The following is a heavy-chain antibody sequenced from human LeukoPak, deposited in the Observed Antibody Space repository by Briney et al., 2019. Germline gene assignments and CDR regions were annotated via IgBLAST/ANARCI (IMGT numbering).Heavy chain of an antibody. CDR1: GFTFSSYS. J-gene: IGHJ6*02. D-gene: IGHD2-2*02. CDR2: IITLSATYF. V-gene: IGHV3-21*01. Sequence: GGSLRLSCVASGFTFSSYSMNWVRQAPGRGLEWVSSIITLSATYFYYADSVKGRFTISRDNAKNSLYLQMDSLRAEDTAVYYCARGRWVGYCSSTSCYRGRYHYYYYGMDVWGQGTTVTVSS. CDR3: ARGRWVGYCSSTSCYRGRYHYYYYGMDV.